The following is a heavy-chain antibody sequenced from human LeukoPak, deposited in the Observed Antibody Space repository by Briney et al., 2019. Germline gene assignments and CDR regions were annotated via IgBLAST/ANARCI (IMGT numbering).Heavy chain of an antibody. D-gene: IGHD3-22*01. J-gene: IGHJ4*02. Sequence: ASVKVSCKASGYTFTSYYMHWVRQAPGQGLEWMGIINPSGGSTSYAQKFQGRVTMTRDTSTSTVYMELSSPRSEDTAVYYCARDLIGYYDSSGYLTDDYWGQGTLVTVSS. V-gene: IGHV1-46*03. CDR1: GYTFTSYY. CDR2: INPSGGST. CDR3: ARDLIGYYDSSGYLTDDY.